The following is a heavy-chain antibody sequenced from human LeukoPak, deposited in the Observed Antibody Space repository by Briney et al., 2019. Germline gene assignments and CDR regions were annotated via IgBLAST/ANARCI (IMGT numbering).Heavy chain of an antibody. J-gene: IGHJ4*02. CDR2: ISYTGRT. CDR3: ARGKYYFDY. Sequence: SETLSLTCTVSGGSISSYYWSWIRQPPGKGLEWIGYISYTGRTNYNPSLKSRPTTSLDTSKNQFSLKLSSVTAADTAVYYCARGKYYFDYWGQGTLVTVSS. V-gene: IGHV4-59*01. CDR1: GGSISSYY.